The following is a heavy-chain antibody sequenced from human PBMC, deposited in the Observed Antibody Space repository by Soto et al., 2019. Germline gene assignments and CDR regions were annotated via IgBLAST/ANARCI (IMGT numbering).Heavy chain of an antibody. J-gene: IGHJ6*02. CDR3: ARVGRDLTAHRPIVVNYYYYGMDV. V-gene: IGHV1-69*13. CDR1: GGTFSSYA. CDR2: IIPIFGTA. D-gene: IGHD3-16*01. Sequence: SVKVSCKASGGTFSSYAISWVRQAPGQGLEWMGGIIPIFGTANYAQKFQGRVTITADESTSTAYMELSSLRSEDTAVYYCARVGRDLTAHRPIVVNYYYYGMDVWGQGTTVTVSS.